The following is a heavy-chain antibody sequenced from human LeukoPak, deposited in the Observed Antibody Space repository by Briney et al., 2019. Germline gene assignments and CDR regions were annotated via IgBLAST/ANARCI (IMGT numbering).Heavy chain of an antibody. CDR3: ARHNYDFWSGYFAFDI. D-gene: IGHD3-3*01. Sequence: SETLSLTCTVSGGSISSSSYSWSWIRQPPGKGLEWIGYIYYSGSTNYNPSLKSRVTISVDTSKNQFSLKLSSVTAADTAVYYCARHNYDFWSGYFAFDIWGQGTMVTVSS. CDR2: IYYSGST. V-gene: IGHV4-61*05. J-gene: IGHJ3*02. CDR1: GGSISSSSYS.